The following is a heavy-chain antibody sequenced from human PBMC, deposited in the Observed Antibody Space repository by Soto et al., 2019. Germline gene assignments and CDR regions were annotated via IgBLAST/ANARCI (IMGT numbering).Heavy chain of an antibody. J-gene: IGHJ3*01. CDR2: IHSDGSNT. Sequence: EVQLVESGGGLVRPGGSLRLSCAASGFTFSYYWMHWVRQAPGKGLVWVSRIHSDGSNTNYADLVKGRFIISRDNARNTVDFQMKSVRVGDTAVDDCARGDRVGFDLWGQGTVVTVSS. D-gene: IGHD1-26*01. V-gene: IGHV3-74*01. CDR3: ARGDRVGFDL. CDR1: GFTFSYYW.